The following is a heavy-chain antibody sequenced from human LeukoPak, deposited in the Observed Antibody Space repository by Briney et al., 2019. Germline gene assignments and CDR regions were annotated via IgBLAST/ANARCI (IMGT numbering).Heavy chain of an antibody. CDR2: IDSDGTRT. J-gene: IGHJ5*02. D-gene: IGHD2-21*02. CDR3: ARSPNCGGDCS. CDR1: GFAFSTYW. V-gene: IGHV3-74*01. Sequence: GGSLRLSCAASGFAFSTYWMHWVRQAPGKGLVWVSRIDSDGTRTTYADSVKSRFTISRDNAKNTLYLQMNSLRAEDTAVYYCARSPNCGGDCSWGQGTLVTVSS.